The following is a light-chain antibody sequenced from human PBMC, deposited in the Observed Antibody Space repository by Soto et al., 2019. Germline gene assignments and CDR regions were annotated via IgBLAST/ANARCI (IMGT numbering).Light chain of an antibody. CDR3: QQSFSSPFT. J-gene: IGKJ3*01. V-gene: IGKV1-39*01. CDR2: AAS. Sequence: IQMTQSPSSLSASVGDRVSITCRASQSIRSHLNWYQHKPGKAPKVLIYAASSLLGEVPSRFSGSGSGTDFTLTIKSLQPEDFATYYCQQSFSSPFTFGPGTKVDVK. CDR1: QSIRSH.